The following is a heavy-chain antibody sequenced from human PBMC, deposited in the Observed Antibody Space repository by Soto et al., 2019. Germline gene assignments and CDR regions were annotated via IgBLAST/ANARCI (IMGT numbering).Heavy chain of an antibody. D-gene: IGHD1-7*01. Sequence: SETLSLTCAVYGVSFSGYYWSWIRQPPGKGLEWIGEINHSGSTNYNPSLKSRVTISVDTSKNQFSLKLSSVTAADTAVYYCARTGVGITGTTAEYFQHWGQGTLVTV. J-gene: IGHJ1*01. CDR3: ARTGVGITGTTAEYFQH. V-gene: IGHV4-34*01. CDR1: GVSFSGYY. CDR2: INHSGST.